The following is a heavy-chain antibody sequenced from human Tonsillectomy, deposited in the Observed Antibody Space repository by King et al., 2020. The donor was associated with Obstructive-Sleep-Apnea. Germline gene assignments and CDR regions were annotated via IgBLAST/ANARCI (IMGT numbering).Heavy chain of an antibody. CDR1: WLTVSNNY. J-gene: IGHJ3*02. CDR3: ARDHPNTSSSSWYRGDAFDI. Sequence: VQLVESGGGLVQPGGSLILSCVASWLTVSNNYMSWVRQAPGKGLEWVSVIYRGVATYYADSVSGGFTISRHSSKYTLYLHMNSLRVGDTAVYYCARDHPNTSSSSWYRGDAFDIWGQGTMVTVSS. CDR2: IYRGVAT. V-gene: IGHV3-53*04. D-gene: IGHD6-13*01.